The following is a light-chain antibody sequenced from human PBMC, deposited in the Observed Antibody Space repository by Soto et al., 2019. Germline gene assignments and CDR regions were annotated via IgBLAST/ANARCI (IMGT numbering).Light chain of an antibody. CDR1: QNINNW. CDR2: DAF. Sequence: DIQMTQSPSTLSASVGDRVTITCRASQNINNWMAWYHQKPGEAPKLLIYDAFSLQTGVPFTFSSSGSGTEFSLTISSLQPDDFGTYYCQHYHTFPLPFCVGTKVEIK. CDR3: QHYHTFPLP. J-gene: IGKJ4*01. V-gene: IGKV1-5*01.